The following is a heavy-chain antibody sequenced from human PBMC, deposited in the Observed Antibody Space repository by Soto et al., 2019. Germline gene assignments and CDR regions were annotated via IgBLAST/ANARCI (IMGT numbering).Heavy chain of an antibody. D-gene: IGHD3-9*01. CDR1: GGTFSSYA. CDR3: ARTYYDILTGYYKTRDNWFDP. V-gene: IGHV1-69*01. Sequence: AVKVSCKASGGTFSSYAISWVRQAPGQGLEWMGGIIPIFGTANYAQKFQGRVTITADESTSTAYMELSSLRSEDTAVYYCARTYYDILTGYYKTRDNWFDPWGQGTLVTVSS. CDR2: IIPIFGTA. J-gene: IGHJ5*02.